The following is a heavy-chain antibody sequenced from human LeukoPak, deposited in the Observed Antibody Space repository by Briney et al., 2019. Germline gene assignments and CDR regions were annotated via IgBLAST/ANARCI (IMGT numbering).Heavy chain of an antibody. CDR3: ARGHYYDSSGTPPGGHDY. V-gene: IGHV4-39*07. Sequence: GSLRLSCAASGFTFSSYAMSWVRQAPGKGLEWIGSIYYSGSTYYNPSLKSRVTISVDTSKNQFSLKLSSVTAADTAVYYCARGHYYDSSGTPPGGHDYWGQGTLVTVSS. D-gene: IGHD3-22*01. J-gene: IGHJ4*02. CDR1: GFTFSSYA. CDR2: IYYSGST.